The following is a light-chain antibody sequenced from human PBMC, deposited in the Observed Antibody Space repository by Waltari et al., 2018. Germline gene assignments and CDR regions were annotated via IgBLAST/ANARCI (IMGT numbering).Light chain of an antibody. CDR2: WAS. Sequence: DIVMTQSPDSVAVSLGERDTISCRSSQSLLYSSNNKNYLAWYQQKPGQPPKLLISWASTRESGVPDRFSGSGSGTDFTLTISRLQAADVAVYYCQQYYSTPRTFGQGTRVEIK. CDR1: QSLLYSSNNKNY. CDR3: QQYYSTPRT. V-gene: IGKV4-1*01. J-gene: IGKJ1*01.